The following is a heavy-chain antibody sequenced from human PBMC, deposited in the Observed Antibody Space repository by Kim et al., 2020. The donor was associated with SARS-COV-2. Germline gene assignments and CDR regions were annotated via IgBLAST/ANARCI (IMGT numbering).Heavy chain of an antibody. CDR3: ARASGCSGGSCSAPDY. CDR1: GYTFTGYY. V-gene: IGHV1-2*06. Sequence: ASVKVSCKASGYTFTGYYMHWVRQAPGQGLEWMGRINPNSGGTNYAQKFQGRVTMTRDTSISTAYMELSRLRSDDTAVYYCARASGCSGGSCSAPDYWGQGTLVTVSS. J-gene: IGHJ4*02. CDR2: INPNSGGT. D-gene: IGHD2-15*01.